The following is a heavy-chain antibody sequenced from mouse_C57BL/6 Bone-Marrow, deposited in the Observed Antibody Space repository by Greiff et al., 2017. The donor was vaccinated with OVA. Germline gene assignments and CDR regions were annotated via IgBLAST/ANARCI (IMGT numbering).Heavy chain of an antibody. CDR2: ISDGGSYT. V-gene: IGHV5-4*03. CDR3: ARAPWGYYYAMDY. J-gene: IGHJ4*01. CDR1: GFTFSSYA. Sequence: EVMLVESGGGLVKPGGSLKLSCAASGFTFSSYAMSWVRQTPEKRLEWVATISDGGSYTYYPDNVKGRFTISRYNAKNNLYLQMSHLKSEDTAMYYCARAPWGYYYAMDYWGQGTSVTVSS.